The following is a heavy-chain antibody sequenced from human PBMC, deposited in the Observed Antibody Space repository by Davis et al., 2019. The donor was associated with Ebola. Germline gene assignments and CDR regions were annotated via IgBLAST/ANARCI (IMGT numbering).Heavy chain of an antibody. V-gene: IGHV4-38-2*02. CDR1: GHSISLGYY. CDR3: ARYRLGGTSGFDY. D-gene: IGHD1-7*01. J-gene: IGHJ4*02. CDR2: NDKRGNS. Sequence: SETLSLTCTVSGHSISLGYYWAWIRQTPGKGLEWIGRNDKRGNSDCNLSLKSRVTTSIDTSKNQFSLMLTSLTAADTGVYFCARYRLGGTSGFDYWGQGTLVTVSS.